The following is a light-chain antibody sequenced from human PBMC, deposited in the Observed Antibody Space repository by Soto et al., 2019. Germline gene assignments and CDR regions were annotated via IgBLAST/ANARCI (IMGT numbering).Light chain of an antibody. CDR2: AAS. CDR3: QQYGSSPPYT. V-gene: IGKV3-20*01. CDR1: RSFASSY. J-gene: IGKJ2*01. Sequence: DMVLTQSPGTLSLSPGERATLSCRASRSFASSYLGWYQQKPGQAPRLLLYAASKRATGIPDRFSGSGSGTDFTLTINRLESEDFAVYYCQQYGSSPPYTFGQGTKVEI.